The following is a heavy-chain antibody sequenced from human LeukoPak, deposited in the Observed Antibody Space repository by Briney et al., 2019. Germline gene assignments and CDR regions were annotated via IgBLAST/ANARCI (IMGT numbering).Heavy chain of an antibody. CDR1: GYTLTELS. D-gene: IGHD4-17*01. Sequence: ASVKGSCKVSGYTLTELSMHWVRRAPGKGLEWMGGFDPEDGETIYAQKFQGRVTMTEDTSTDTAYMELSSLRSEDTAVYYCARGRGPYGDLTIDYWGQGTLVTVSS. CDR2: FDPEDGET. CDR3: ARGRGPYGDLTIDY. V-gene: IGHV1-24*01. J-gene: IGHJ4*02.